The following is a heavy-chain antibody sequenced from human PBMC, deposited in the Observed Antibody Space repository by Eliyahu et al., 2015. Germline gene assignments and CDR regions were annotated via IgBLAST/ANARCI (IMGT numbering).Heavy chain of an antibody. D-gene: IGHD1-14*01. CDR2: HDGANK. CDR3: AREGPSGSPTGAFDY. V-gene: IGHV3-30-3*01. Sequence: QVQLVESGGGVVQPGRSLRLSCVASGFTFSKFIIHWVRQAPGKGLXWVAVHDGANKYYADSVKGRFTISRDNSKSTLFLQMNSLRVEDTAVYYCAREGPSGSPTGAFDYWGQGTLITVSS. CDR1: GFTFSKFI. J-gene: IGHJ4*02.